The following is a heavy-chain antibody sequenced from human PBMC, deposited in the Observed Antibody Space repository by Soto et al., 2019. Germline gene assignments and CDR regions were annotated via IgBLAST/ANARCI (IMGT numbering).Heavy chain of an antibody. CDR1: GFTFSSYW. CDR3: ARLPNKSPQN. V-gene: IGHV3-74*01. Sequence: EVQLVESGGGLVQPGGSLRLSCVASGFTFSSYWMHWVRQAPGKGLVWVSSISNDGSSIYADTVKGRFTISRDNAKNTLYLQMNSLRAEDTAVYYCARLPNKSPQNWGQGTLVIVS. CDR2: ISNDGSS. J-gene: IGHJ1*01.